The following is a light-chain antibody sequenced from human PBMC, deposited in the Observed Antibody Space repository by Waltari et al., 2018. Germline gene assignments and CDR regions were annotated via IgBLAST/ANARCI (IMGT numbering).Light chain of an antibody. CDR1: SSDVGSYNL. J-gene: IGLJ2*01. CDR3: SSYAGSSTVV. V-gene: IGLV2-23*02. CDR2: EVS. Sequence: QSALTQPASVSGSPGQSITISCTGTSSDVGSYNLVSWYQQHPGKAPKVMIYEVSKRPVGVSNRFAGSKSGNAASLTISGLQADDEANYYCSSYAGSSTVVFGGGTKLTVL.